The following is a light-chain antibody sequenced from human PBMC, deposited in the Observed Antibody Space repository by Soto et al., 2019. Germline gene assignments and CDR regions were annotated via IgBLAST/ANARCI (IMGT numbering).Light chain of an antibody. CDR2: GAS. CDR1: QSVSSSY. Sequence: EIVLTQSPGTLSLSPGERATLSCRASQSVSSSYLAWYQQKPGQAPRLLIYGASSRATGIPDRFSGSGSGTDFTLTISRLEPEDFAVYYCQQYDSSPRKTFGQGTKVDIK. J-gene: IGKJ1*01. V-gene: IGKV3-20*01. CDR3: QQYDSSPRKT.